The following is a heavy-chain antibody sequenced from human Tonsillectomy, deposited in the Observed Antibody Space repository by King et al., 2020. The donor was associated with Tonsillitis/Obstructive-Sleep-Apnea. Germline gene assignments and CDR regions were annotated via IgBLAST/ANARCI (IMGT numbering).Heavy chain of an antibody. D-gene: IGHD3-10*01. CDR1: GYSFTSYW. CDR2: IDPSDSYT. CDR3: ASSGDSYGSGNYFSNAMDV. V-gene: IGHV5-10-1*03. J-gene: IGHJ6*02. Sequence: QLVQSGAEVKKPGESLRISCKGSGYSFTSYWINWVRQMPGKGLEWMGRIDPSDSYTNYSPSFQGHVTISADNSIATVYLQWSSLEASDSAIYYCASSGDSYGSGNYFSNAMDVWGQGTTVTVSS.